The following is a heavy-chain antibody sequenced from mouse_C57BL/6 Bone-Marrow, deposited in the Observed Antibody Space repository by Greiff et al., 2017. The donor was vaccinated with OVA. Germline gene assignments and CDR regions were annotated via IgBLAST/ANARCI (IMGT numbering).Heavy chain of an antibody. CDR2: IYPSDSET. CDR1: GYTFTSYW. CDR3: AKRGYSNYGYAMDY. J-gene: IGHJ4*01. Sequence: VQLQQSGAELVRPGSSVKLSCKASGYTFTSYWMDWVKQRPGQGLEWIGNIYPSDSETHYNQKFKDKATLTVDKSSSTAYMQLSSLTSEDSAVYYCAKRGYSNYGYAMDYWGQGTSVTVSS. D-gene: IGHD2-5*01. V-gene: IGHV1-61*01.